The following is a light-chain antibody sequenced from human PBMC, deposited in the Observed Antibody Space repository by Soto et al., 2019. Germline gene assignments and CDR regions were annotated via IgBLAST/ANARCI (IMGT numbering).Light chain of an antibody. CDR1: QSVSSSY. J-gene: IGKJ5*01. CDR2: DAS. CDR3: HQRQYWPPIT. V-gene: IGKV3D-20*02. Sequence: EIVLTQSPGTLSLSPGERATLSCRASQSVSSSYLAWYQQKPGQAPRLLTSDASNRATGIPARFSGSGSGTDFTLTISSLQTEDFAVYYCHQRQYWPPITFGQGTRLEIK.